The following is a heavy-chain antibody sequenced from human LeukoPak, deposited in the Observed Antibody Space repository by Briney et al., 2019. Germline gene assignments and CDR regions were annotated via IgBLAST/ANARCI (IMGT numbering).Heavy chain of an antibody. CDR1: GFTFSSYS. CDR3: ARDLTEWELLPSFDY. Sequence: GGSLRLSCAASGFTFSSYSMNWVRQAPGKGLEWVPSISSSSSYIYYADSVKGRFTISRDNAKNSLYLQMNSLRAEDTAVYYCARDLTEWELLPSFDYWGQGTLVTVSS. V-gene: IGHV3-21*01. D-gene: IGHD1-26*01. J-gene: IGHJ4*02. CDR2: ISSSSSYI.